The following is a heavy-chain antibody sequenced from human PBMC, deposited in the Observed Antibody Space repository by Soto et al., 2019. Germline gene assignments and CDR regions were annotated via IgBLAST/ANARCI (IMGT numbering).Heavy chain of an antibody. CDR2: IYYSGST. J-gene: IGHJ4*02. V-gene: IGHV4-59*01. D-gene: IGHD5-18*01. CDR1: VGSISSYY. CDR3: AREVDTAMVFDY. Sequence: SQTLSLTCTXSVGSISSYYWTWIRQKPVKVLDCIVYIYYSGSTNYNPSLKSRVTISVDTSKNQFSLKLSSVTAADTAVYYCAREVDTAMVFDYWGQGTLVTVSS.